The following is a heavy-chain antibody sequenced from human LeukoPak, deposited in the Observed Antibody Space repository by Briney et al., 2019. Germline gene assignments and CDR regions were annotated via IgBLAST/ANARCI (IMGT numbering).Heavy chain of an antibody. J-gene: IGHJ4*02. V-gene: IGHV2-5*02. CDR3: ARYVDTRRGGYYFDY. D-gene: IGHD2-2*01. Sequence: ESGPTLVKPTQTLTLTCTFSGFSLSTTGVGVGWIRQPPGKALEWLALIYWDDNKLYSPSLRSRLTITKDTSKNQVVFTVTNVDPVDTATYYCARYVDTRRGGYYFDYWGQGTLVTVSS. CDR1: GFSLSTTGVG. CDR2: IYWDDNK.